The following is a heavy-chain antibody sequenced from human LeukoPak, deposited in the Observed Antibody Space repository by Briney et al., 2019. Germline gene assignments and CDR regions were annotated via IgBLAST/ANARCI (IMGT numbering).Heavy chain of an antibody. CDR1: GYTFTGYY. CDR3: ARAPPYYDFWSGYHPDAFDI. Sequence: ASVKVACKGSGYTFTGYYMHWVRQAPGQGLEWMGWINPNSGGTNYAQKFQGRVTMTRDTSISTAYMELSRLRSDDTAVYYCARAPPYYDFWSGYHPDAFDIWGQGTMVTVSS. D-gene: IGHD3-3*01. V-gene: IGHV1-2*02. J-gene: IGHJ3*02. CDR2: INPNSGGT.